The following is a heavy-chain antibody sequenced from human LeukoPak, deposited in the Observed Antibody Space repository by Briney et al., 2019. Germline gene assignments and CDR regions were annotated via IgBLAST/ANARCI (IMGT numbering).Heavy chain of an antibody. CDR2: IKQDGSER. CDR1: GFTFSTYW. V-gene: IGHV3-7*01. Sequence: QAGGSLRLSCAASGFTFSTYWMTWVRQAQGKGLEWVANIKQDGSERYYVDSVKGRFTVSRDNAKNSLYLQLNILRAEDTAVYYCARVGSDWYRGAFDIWGQGTMVTVSS. J-gene: IGHJ3*02. CDR3: ARVGSDWYRGAFDI. D-gene: IGHD6-19*01.